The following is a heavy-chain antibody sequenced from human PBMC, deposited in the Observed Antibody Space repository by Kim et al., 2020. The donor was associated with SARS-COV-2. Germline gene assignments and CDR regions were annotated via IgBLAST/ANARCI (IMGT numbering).Heavy chain of an antibody. Sequence: GGSLRLSCEGSGFTFRSYSMNWVRQAPGKGLEWVSFISTSGSYVYYADSVKGRFTISRDNVRNSLYLEMKSLRGEDTAIYFCARGPPPPGDLCPWGPGT. CDR2: ISTSGSYV. CDR1: GFTFRSYS. CDR3: ARGPPPPGDLCP. J-gene: IGHJ5*02. V-gene: IGHV3-21*01.